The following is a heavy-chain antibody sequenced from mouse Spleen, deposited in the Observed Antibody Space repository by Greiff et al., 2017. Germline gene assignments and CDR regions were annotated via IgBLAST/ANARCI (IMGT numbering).Heavy chain of an antibody. Sequence: VQLKQSGPELVKPGASVKIPCKASGYTFTDYNMDWVKQSHGKSLEWIGDINPNNGGTIYNQKFKGKATLTVDKSSSTAYMELRSLTSEDTAVYYCARRSGLGLRGYYFDYWGQGTTLTVSS. V-gene: IGHV1-18*01. CDR3: ARRSGLGLRGYYFDY. CDR1: GYTFTDYN. D-gene: IGHD4-1*01. J-gene: IGHJ2*01. CDR2: INPNNGGT.